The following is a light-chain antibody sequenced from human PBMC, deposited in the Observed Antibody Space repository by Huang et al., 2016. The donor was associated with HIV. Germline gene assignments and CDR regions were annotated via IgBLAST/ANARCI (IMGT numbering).Light chain of an antibody. Sequence: IVLTQSPATLSLSPGERATLSCRASQTISSFLAWYQQKPCQAPGLLIYDTSKRATGIPARFSGSGSGTDFTLTIRNLEPEDFAVYYCQQRSNGYIFGQGTKLEIK. CDR2: DTS. V-gene: IGKV3-11*01. J-gene: IGKJ2*01. CDR3: QQRSNGYI. CDR1: QTISSF.